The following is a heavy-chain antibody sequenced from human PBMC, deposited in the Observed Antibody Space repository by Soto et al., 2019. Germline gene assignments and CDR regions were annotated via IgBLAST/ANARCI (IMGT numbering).Heavy chain of an antibody. CDR3: ARDKDRLQVGGNYYSGMDV. CDR2: IIPILPTP. D-gene: IGHD6-25*01. CDR1: GGTFGNSA. Sequence: QVQLVQSGGEVKKPGSSVTVSCKASGGTFGNSAISWVRQSPGQGLGWMGGIIPILPTPDYAQKFQGRGTITADESTSTAYMELTSLTSEDTAVYYCARDKDRLQVGGNYYSGMDVWGQGTTVTVSS. V-gene: IGHV1-69*12. J-gene: IGHJ6*02.